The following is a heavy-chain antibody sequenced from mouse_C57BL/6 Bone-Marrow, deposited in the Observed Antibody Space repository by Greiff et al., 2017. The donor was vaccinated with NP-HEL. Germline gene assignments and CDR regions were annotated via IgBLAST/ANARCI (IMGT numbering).Heavy chain of an antibody. J-gene: IGHJ4*01. CDR2: INPNNGGT. CDR3: ARDYFLYAMDY. D-gene: IGHD1-1*01. CDR1: GYTFTDYN. Sequence: EVQRVESGPELVKPGASVKIPCKASGYTFTDYNMDWVKQSHGKSLEWIGDINPNNGGTIYNQKFKGKATLTVDKSSSTAYMELRSLTSEDTAVYYCARDYFLYAMDYWGQGTSVTVSS. V-gene: IGHV1-18*01.